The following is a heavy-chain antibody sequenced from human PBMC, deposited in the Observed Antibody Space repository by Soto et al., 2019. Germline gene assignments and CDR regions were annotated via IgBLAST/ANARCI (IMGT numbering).Heavy chain of an antibody. CDR3: ARDKRSVYSSNFDY. Sequence: EVQLVESGGGLVKPGGSLRLSCAASGFTFSSYSMNWVRQAPGKGLEWVSSISSSSSYIYYADSVKGRFTISRDNAKNSLYLQMNSLRAEDTAVYYCARDKRSVYSSNFDYWGQGTLVTVSS. V-gene: IGHV3-21*01. CDR1: GFTFSSYS. J-gene: IGHJ4*02. CDR2: ISSSSSYI. D-gene: IGHD5-18*01.